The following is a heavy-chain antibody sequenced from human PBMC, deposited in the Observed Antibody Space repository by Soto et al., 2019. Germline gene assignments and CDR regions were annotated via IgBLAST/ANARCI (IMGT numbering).Heavy chain of an antibody. CDR1: GGTFSSYA. D-gene: IGHD3-10*01. CDR2: IIPIFGTA. CDR3: ARDPYYYGSGSGHYYYYGMDV. Sequence: QVQLVQSGAEVKKPGSSVKVSCKASGGTFSSYAISWVRQAPGQGLEWMGGIIPIFGTANYAQKFQGRVTITADESTSTAYMELSSLRSEDTAVYYCARDPYYYGSGSGHYYYYGMDVWGQGTTVTVSS. J-gene: IGHJ6*02. V-gene: IGHV1-69*01.